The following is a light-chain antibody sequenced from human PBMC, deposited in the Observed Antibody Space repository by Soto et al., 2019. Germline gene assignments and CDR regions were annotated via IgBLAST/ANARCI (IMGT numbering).Light chain of an antibody. V-gene: IGKV3-20*01. CDR1: QSVSSSY. J-gene: IGKJ2*02. CDR2: GAA. Sequence: EIVLTQSPGTLSVSPGERATLSCRASQSVSSSYLAWYQQKPGQAPRLLMYGAASRATGIPDRFSGSGSGKDFPLTISVLAPDVGAEYCRQQYRSSCTFGQGTKLEIK. CDR3: QQYRSSCT.